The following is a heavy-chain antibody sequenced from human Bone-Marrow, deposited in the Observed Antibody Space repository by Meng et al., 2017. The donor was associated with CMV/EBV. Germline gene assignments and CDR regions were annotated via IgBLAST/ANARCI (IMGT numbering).Heavy chain of an antibody. D-gene: IGHD1-1*01. CDR3: TRTYRRAFDI. Sequence: SESLSLPCTVSGGSISSSTHYWGWIRQPPGKGLEWIGSVYYSGSTNYNPSLKSRVTISVDTSRNQFTLKLSSVTAADTAVYYCTRTYRRAFDIWGQGTMVTVSS. J-gene: IGHJ3*02. CDR1: GGSISSSTHY. CDR2: VYYSGST. V-gene: IGHV4-39*06.